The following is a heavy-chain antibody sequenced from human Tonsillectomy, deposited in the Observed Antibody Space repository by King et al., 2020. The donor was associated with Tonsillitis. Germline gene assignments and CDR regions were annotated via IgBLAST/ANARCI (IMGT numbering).Heavy chain of an antibody. CDR3: AKAEGEEHYYYYYTMDV. V-gene: IGHV3-30*18. CDR1: GFTFSSYG. D-gene: IGHD1-26*01. CDR2: ISFDGNNK. J-gene: IGHJ6*02. Sequence: VQLVESGGGVVQPGRSLRLSCAASGFTFSSYGMHWVRQAPGKGLEWVAVISFDGNNKYYVDSVKGRFTISRDNSKNTLYLQMYSLRAEDTAMYYCAKAEGEEHYYYYYTMDVWGQGTTVTVS.